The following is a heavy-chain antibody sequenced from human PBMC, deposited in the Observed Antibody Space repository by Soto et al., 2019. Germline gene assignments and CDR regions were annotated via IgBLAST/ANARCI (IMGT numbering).Heavy chain of an antibody. CDR3: ARPRRRGYYDSSGYPGAFDI. Sequence: ASVKVSCKAPGYTFTSYAMHWVRQAPGQRLEWLGWINAGNGNTKYSQNFQGRVTITRDTSASTAYLELSSLRSEDTAVYYCARPRRRGYYDSSGYPGAFDIWGQGTMVTVSS. D-gene: IGHD3-22*01. J-gene: IGHJ3*02. CDR2: INAGNGNT. CDR1: GYTFTSYA. V-gene: IGHV1-3*01.